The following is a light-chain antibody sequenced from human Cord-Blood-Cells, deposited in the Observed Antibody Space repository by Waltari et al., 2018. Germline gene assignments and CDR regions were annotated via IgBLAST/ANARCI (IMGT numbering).Light chain of an antibody. V-gene: IGLV2-14*03. CDR2: DVS. CDR3: SSYTSSSTV. J-gene: IGLJ3*02. Sequence: QSALTQPASVSGSPAQSITISCTGTSSDVGGYNYVSWYQQHPDTAPQLMIYDVSNRPSGVSNRFSGSKSGNTASLTISGLQAEDEADYYCSSYTSSSTVFGGGTKLTVL. CDR1: SSDVGGYNY.